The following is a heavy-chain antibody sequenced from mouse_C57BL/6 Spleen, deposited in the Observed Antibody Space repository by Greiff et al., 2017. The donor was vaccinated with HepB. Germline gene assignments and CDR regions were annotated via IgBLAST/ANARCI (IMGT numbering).Heavy chain of an antibody. CDR3: ARELGRLYWYFDV. J-gene: IGHJ1*03. CDR1: GYTFTSYW. CDR2: IHPNSGST. D-gene: IGHD4-1*01. Sequence: QVQLQQHGAELVKPGASVKLSCKASGYTFTSYWMHWVKQRPGQGLEWIGMIHPNSGSTNYNEKFKSKATLTVDKSSSTAYMQLSSLTSEDSAVYYCARELGRLYWYFDVWGTGTTVTVSS. V-gene: IGHV1-64*01.